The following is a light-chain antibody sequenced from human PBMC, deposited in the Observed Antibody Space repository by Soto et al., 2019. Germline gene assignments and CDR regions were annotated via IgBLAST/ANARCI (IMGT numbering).Light chain of an antibody. J-gene: IGKJ4*01. CDR2: GAS. CDR1: QSLSSSY. V-gene: IGKV3-20*01. Sequence: EIVLTQSPGTLSLSPGERATLSCRASQSLSSSYVAWYQQKPGQAPRLLIYGASSRATVIPDRFSGSGSGTDFTLTISRLEPEDFAVYYCQQYGSSPLTFGGGTKVDIK. CDR3: QQYGSSPLT.